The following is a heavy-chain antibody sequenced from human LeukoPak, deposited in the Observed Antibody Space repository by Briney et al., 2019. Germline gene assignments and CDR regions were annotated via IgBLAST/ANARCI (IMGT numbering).Heavy chain of an antibody. D-gene: IGHD2/OR15-2a*01. CDR3: ASAGIRVGWFDP. CDR1: GFTFSSYA. Sequence: GGSLRLSCAASGFTFSSYAMSWVRQAPGEGLEWVSAISGSGGSTYYADSVKGRFTISRENSKNTLYLQMNSLRAEDTAVYYCASAGIRVGWFDPWGQGTLVTVPS. CDR2: ISGSGGST. J-gene: IGHJ5*02. V-gene: IGHV3-23*01.